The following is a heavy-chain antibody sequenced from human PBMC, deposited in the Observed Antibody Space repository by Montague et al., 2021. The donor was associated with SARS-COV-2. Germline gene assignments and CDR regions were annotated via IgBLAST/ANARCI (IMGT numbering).Heavy chain of an antibody. D-gene: IGHD3-10*01. Sequence: SETLSLTCTVSGGSISSYYWSWIRQPPGKGLEWIGYIYYSGSTNYNPSLKSRATISVATSKNQFSLKLSSVTAADTAVYYCARAGSGSYSFYYYYGMDVWGQGTTVTVSS. CDR2: IYYSGST. J-gene: IGHJ6*02. CDR1: GGSISSYY. CDR3: ARAGSGSYSFYYYYGMDV. V-gene: IGHV4-59*08.